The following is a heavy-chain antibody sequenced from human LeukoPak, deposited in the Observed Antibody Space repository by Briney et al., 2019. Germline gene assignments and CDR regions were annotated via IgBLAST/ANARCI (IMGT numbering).Heavy chain of an antibody. J-gene: IGHJ4*02. CDR3: ARVYSDPESITIFGGVYYFDY. D-gene: IGHD3-3*01. V-gene: IGHV3-30*02. Sequence: PGGSLRLSCAASGFTFSSYAMSWVRQAPGKGLEWVAFIRYDGSNKYYADSVKGRFTISRDNSKNTLYLQMNSLRAEDTAVYYCARVYSDPESITIFGGVYYFDYWGQGTLVTVSS. CDR1: GFTFSSYA. CDR2: IRYDGSNK.